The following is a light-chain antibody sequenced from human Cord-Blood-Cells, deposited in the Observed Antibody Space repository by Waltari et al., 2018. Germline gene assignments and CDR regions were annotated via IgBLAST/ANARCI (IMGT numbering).Light chain of an antibody. J-gene: IGKJ4*01. CDR2: DAS. CDR1: QDISNY. CDR3: QQYDNLPLT. Sequence: DIQMTQSQSSLSASVGDRVTITFQASQDISNYLNWYQQKPRKAPKLLIYDASNLETGVPSRFSGSGSGTDFTFTISSLQPEDIATYYCQQYDNLPLTFGGGTKVEIK. V-gene: IGKV1-33*01.